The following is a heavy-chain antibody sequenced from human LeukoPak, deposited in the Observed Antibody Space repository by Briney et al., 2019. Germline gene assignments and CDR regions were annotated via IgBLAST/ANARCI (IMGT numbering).Heavy chain of an antibody. CDR3: AKGSRYIAVAALNFDY. J-gene: IGHJ4*02. D-gene: IGHD6-19*01. CDR2: ISGSGGST. Sequence: GGSLRLSCAASGFTFSSYAMSWVRQAPGKGLEWVSAISGSGGSTYYADSVKGRFTISRDNSKNTLYLQMNSLRAEDTAVYYCAKGSRYIAVAALNFDYWGQGTLVTVSS. V-gene: IGHV3-23*01. CDR1: GFTFSSYA.